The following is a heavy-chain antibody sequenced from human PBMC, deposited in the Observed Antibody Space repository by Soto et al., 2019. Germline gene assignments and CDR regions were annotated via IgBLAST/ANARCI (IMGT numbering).Heavy chain of an antibody. CDR2: INPNSGGT. CDR3: AREPHPPPNYDFWSGYP. CDR1: GYTFTGYY. Sequence: ASVKVSCKASGYTFTGYYMHCVRQAPGQGLEWMGWINPNSGGTNYAQKFQGRVTMTRDTSISTAYMELSRLRSDDTAVYYCAREPHPPPNYDFWSGYPWGQGTLVTVSS. J-gene: IGHJ4*02. V-gene: IGHV1-2*02. D-gene: IGHD3-3*01.